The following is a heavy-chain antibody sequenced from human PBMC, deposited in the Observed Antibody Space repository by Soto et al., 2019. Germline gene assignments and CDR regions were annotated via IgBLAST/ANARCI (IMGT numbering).Heavy chain of an antibody. CDR1: GASIRSNSYY. CDR2: ISYSGST. J-gene: IGHJ6*02. V-gene: IGHV4-39*01. CDR3: ARGPPYYYYGMDV. Sequence: SETLSLTCTVSGASIRSNSYYWGWIRQPPGKGLEWIASISYSGSTYYNPSLKSRVTISVDTSRNQFSLKLSSVTAADTAVYYCARGPPYYYYGMDVWGQGTTVTVSS.